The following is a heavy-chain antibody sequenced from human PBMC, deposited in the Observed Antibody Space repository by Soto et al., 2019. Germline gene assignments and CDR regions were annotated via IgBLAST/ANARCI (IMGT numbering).Heavy chain of an antibody. V-gene: IGHV1-8*01. CDR1: GYTFTSYD. CDR3: ARRAETNGWNGFGAAKYYFDF. D-gene: IGHD1-1*01. Sequence: GASVKVSCKAFGYTFTSYDIYWVRQATGQGLEWMGWMNPNTGNSAYAQKFQGRVTVTSDTSINTVHMELSSLRSEDTAVYYCARRAETNGWNGFGAAKYYFDFWGQRTLVTVSS. CDR2: MNPNTGNS. J-gene: IGHJ4*02.